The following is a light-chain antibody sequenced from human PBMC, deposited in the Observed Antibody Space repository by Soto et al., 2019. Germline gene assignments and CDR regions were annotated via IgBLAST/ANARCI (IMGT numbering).Light chain of an antibody. J-gene: IGLJ3*02. CDR3: ETWDSNTHTV. CDR2: LEGSGSY. Sequence: QPVLTQSSSASASLGSSVKLTCTLSSGHSSYIIAWHQQQPGKAPRYLMKLEGSGSYNKGSGVPDRFSGSSSGADRYLTXSXLXXEXEADYYCETWDSNTHTVFGGGTKLTV. V-gene: IGLV4-60*02. CDR1: SGHSSYI.